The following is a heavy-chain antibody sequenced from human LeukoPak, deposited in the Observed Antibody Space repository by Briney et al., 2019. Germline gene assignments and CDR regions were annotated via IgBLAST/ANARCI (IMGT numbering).Heavy chain of an antibody. J-gene: IGHJ5*02. V-gene: IGHV3-30*18. CDR2: ISYDGSNK. CDR1: GFTFSSYG. Sequence: GRSLRLSCAASGFTFSSYGMHWVRQAPGKGLEWVAVISYDGSNKYYADSVKGRFTTSRDNSKNTLYLQMNSLGAEDTAVYYCAKVNGYCSGGSCPGWFDPWGQGTLVTVSS. D-gene: IGHD2-15*01. CDR3: AKVNGYCSGGSCPGWFDP.